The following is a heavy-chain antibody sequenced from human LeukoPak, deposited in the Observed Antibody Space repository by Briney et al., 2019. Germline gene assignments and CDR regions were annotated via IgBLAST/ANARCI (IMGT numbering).Heavy chain of an antibody. J-gene: IGHJ4*02. CDR2: IYYSGST. D-gene: IGHD3-22*01. CDR3: ARTGISDYYDGSGYYFPYFDY. CDR1: GGSISSGGYY. Sequence: SETLSLTCTVSGGSISSGGYYWSWLRQHPGKGLEWIAHIYYSGSTNYNPSLKSRVTISVDTSKNQFSLKLSSVTAADTAVYYCARTGISDYYDGSGYYFPYFDYWGQGTLVTVSS. V-gene: IGHV4-61*08.